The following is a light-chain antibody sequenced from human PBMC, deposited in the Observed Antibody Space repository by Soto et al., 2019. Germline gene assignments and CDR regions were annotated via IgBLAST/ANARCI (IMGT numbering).Light chain of an antibody. CDR3: SSYTSSSTLYV. V-gene: IGLV2-14*01. Sequence: QAVVTQPASVSGSPGQSITISCTGTSSDVGGYNYVSWYQQHPGKAPKLMIYDVSNRPSGVSNRFSGSKSGNTASLTISGLQAEDEAAYYCSSYTSSSTLYVFGTGTKLTVL. CDR1: SSDVGGYNY. CDR2: DVS. J-gene: IGLJ1*01.